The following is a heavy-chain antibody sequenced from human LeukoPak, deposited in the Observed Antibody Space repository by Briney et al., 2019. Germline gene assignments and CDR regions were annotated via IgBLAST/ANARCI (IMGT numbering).Heavy chain of an antibody. CDR1: GYTFTGYY. Sequence: ASVKHSCKASGYTFTGYYMHWVRQAPGQGLEWMGWINPNSGGTNYAQKFQGRVTMTRDTSISTAYMELSNLRSVDTAVYYCASTYSRWEDFDYWGQGTLVTVSS. J-gene: IGHJ4*02. CDR3: ASTYSRWEDFDY. D-gene: IGHD1-26*01. V-gene: IGHV1-2*02. CDR2: INPNSGGT.